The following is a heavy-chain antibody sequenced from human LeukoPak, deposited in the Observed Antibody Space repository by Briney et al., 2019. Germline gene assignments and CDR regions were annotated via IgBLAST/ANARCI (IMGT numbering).Heavy chain of an antibody. D-gene: IGHD4-17*01. CDR1: GYTFTGYY. J-gene: IGHJ6*02. V-gene: IGHV1-2*02. Sequence: ASVKVSCKASGYTFTGYYMHWVRQAPGQGLEWMGWINPNSGGTNYAQKFQGRVTMTRDMSTSTAYMELSSLRSEDTAVYYCAADTVEYYYGMDVWGQGTTVTVSS. CDR3: AADTVEYYYGMDV. CDR2: INPNSGGT.